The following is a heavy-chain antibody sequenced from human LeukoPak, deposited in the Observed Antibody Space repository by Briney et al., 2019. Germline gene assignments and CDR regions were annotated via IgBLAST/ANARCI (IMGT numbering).Heavy chain of an antibody. J-gene: IGHJ4*02. Sequence: GGSLRLSCAASGFTFSNYGMHWVRQAPGKGLEWVAVISYDGSNKYYADSVKGRFTISRDNSKNTLYLQMNSLRAEDTAVYYCAKLFQRGIDYWGQGTLVTVSS. D-gene: IGHD3-16*01. CDR1: GFTFSNYG. CDR2: ISYDGSNK. CDR3: AKLFQRGIDY. V-gene: IGHV3-30*18.